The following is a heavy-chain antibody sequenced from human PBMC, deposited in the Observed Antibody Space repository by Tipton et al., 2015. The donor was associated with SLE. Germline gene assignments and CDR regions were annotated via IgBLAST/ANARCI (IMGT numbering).Heavy chain of an antibody. CDR2: ANRNEGT. D-gene: IGHD3-10*01. Sequence: TLSLTCTVSGASTNTKYWTWIRQSPGKELEWIGYANRNEGTKIKSSLERRVTISLDTSRSQFSLRLSSVTAADTAVYYCARHLGVIVAFEVWGQGTVLTVSS. CDR3: ARHLGVIVAFEV. CDR1: GASTNTKY. V-gene: IGHV4-59*13. J-gene: IGHJ3*01.